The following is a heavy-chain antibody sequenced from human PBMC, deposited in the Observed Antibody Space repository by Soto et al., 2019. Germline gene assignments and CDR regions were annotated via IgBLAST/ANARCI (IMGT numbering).Heavy chain of an antibody. CDR3: APWFGAFDS. V-gene: IGHV3-30*03. Sequence: QVQLVESGGGVVKPGRSLRLSCAASGFTFSSYGMHWVRQAPGKGLEWVAVISYDGSTKYYADYVKGRVTISRDNSKNALYLRMNSLSAEDTGVYYCAPWFGAFDSWGQGTLVPVSS. CDR2: ISYDGSTK. J-gene: IGHJ4*02. CDR1: GFTFSSYG. D-gene: IGHD3-10*01.